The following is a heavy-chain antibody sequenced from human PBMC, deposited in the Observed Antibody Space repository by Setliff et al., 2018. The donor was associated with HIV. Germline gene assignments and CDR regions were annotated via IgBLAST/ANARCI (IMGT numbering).Heavy chain of an antibody. CDR3: ARGHGVYSGSYLAVYFDY. Sequence: SETLSLTCAVYGDSFSGSYWSWIRQSPGTGLEWIGEVNHNGGTNYNPSLKSRVVVSVDMSKNQVSLKVSSVTAADTAVYYCARGHGVYSGSYLAVYFDYWGQGTLVTVSS. CDR1: GDSFSGSY. V-gene: IGHV4-34*01. CDR2: VNHNGGT. D-gene: IGHD1-26*01. J-gene: IGHJ4*02.